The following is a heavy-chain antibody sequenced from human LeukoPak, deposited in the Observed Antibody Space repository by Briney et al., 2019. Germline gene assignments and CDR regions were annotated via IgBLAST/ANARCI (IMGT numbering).Heavy chain of an antibody. D-gene: IGHD3-10*01. Sequence: GGSLRLSCAASGFTFSSYSMNWVRQAPGKGLEWVSSISSSSSYIYYADSVKGRFTISRDNAKNSLYLQMNGLRAEDTAVYYCARDPALDTGGYWGQGTLVTVSS. J-gene: IGHJ4*02. V-gene: IGHV3-21*01. CDR2: ISSSSSYI. CDR3: ARDPALDTGGY. CDR1: GFTFSSYS.